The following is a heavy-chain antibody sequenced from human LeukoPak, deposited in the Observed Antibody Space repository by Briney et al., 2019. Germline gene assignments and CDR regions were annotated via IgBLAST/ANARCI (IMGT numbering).Heavy chain of an antibody. V-gene: IGHV4-38-2*02. Sequence: SETLSLTCTVSGYSISSGYYWGWIRQPPGKWLEWIGSIYHSGSTYYNPSLKSRVTISVDTSKNQFSLKLSSVTAADTAVYYCARVLSGYSLGDYMDVWGKGTTVTVSS. D-gene: IGHD5-12*01. J-gene: IGHJ6*03. CDR1: GYSISSGYY. CDR3: ARVLSGYSLGDYMDV. CDR2: IYHSGST.